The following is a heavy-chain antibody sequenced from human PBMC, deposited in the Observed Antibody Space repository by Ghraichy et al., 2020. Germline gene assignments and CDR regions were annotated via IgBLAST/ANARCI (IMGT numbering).Heavy chain of an antibody. CDR3: ARHGYGSGWYEN. V-gene: IGHV4-39*01. CDR1: GGSISSGSYY. D-gene: IGHD6-19*01. Sequence: SQTLSLTCTVSGGSISSGSYYWGWIRQPPGKGLEWIGSIHYSGSTYYNPSLKIRVTISVDTSKNQFSLKLSSVTAADTAVYYCARHGYGSGWYENWGQGTLVTVSS. CDR2: IHYSGST. J-gene: IGHJ4*02.